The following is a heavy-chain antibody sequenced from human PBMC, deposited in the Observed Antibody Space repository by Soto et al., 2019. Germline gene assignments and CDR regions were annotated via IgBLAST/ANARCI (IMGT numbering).Heavy chain of an antibody. CDR2: ISWNSGSI. V-gene: IGHV3-9*01. J-gene: IGHJ4*02. CDR3: AKDSLYYYASSGYHPLDY. D-gene: IGHD3-22*01. Sequence: GGSLRLSCAASGFTFDDYAMHWVRQAPGKGLEWVSGISWNSGSIGYADSVKGRFTISRDNAKNSLYLQMNSLRAEDTALYYCAKDSLYYYASSGYHPLDYWGQGTLVTVSS. CDR1: GFTFDDYA.